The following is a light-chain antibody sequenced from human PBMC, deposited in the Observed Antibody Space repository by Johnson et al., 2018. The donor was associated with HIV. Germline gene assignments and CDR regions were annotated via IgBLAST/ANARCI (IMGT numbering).Light chain of an antibody. CDR1: SSNIGNNY. CDR2: DNN. V-gene: IGLV1-51*01. J-gene: IGLJ1*01. Sequence: QSVLTQPPSVSAAPGQKVTISCSGSSSNIGNNYVSWYQQIPGTAPKLLIYDNNKRPSGIPDRFSGSKSGTSATLGITGLQTGDEADYYCGTWDSSLSSGRGVFGTGTKVTVL. CDR3: GTWDSSLSSGRGV.